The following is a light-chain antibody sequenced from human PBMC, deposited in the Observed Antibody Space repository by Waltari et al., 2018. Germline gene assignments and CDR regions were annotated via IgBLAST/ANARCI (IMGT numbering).Light chain of an antibody. Sequence: EIVLTQSPATLSLSPGEGATLSCRTSQNVRNLAWYQQKPGQAPRLLIYDASTRVTGIPDRFSGGGSGTDFTLTISRLEPEDFAVYYCQQYGSSRWTFGQGTKVEIK. J-gene: IGKJ1*01. V-gene: IGKV3-20*01. CDR1: QNVRN. CDR3: QQYGSSRWT. CDR2: DAS.